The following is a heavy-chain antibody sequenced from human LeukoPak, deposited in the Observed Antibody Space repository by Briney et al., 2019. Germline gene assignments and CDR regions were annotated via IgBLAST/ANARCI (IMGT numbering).Heavy chain of an antibody. J-gene: IGHJ4*02. V-gene: IGHV3-23*01. Sequence: GGSLRLSCAVSGISLSNYGMSWVRQAPGKGREWVAGISGSSGRKNYADSVKGRFTISRDNPKNTLYLQMNRLRAEDTAVYFCAKRGVVIRVILVGFHKEAYYFDSWGQGALVTVSS. D-gene: IGHD3-22*01. CDR1: GISLSNYG. CDR3: AKRGVVIRVILVGFHKEAYYFDS. CDR2: ISGSSGRK.